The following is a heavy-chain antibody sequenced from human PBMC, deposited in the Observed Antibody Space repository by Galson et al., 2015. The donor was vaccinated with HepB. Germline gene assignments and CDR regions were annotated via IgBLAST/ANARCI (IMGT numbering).Heavy chain of an antibody. Sequence: SVKVSCKASGYTFTHHAMNWLRQAPGQGLEWMGWIDTNTGNPTYAQGFTGRFVFSLDTSVNTAFLQISSLKAEDTAVYYCASPSRMGRQLPDWWGQGTLVTVSS. CDR1: GYTFTHHA. CDR2: IDTNTGNP. J-gene: IGHJ4*02. D-gene: IGHD1-7*01. CDR3: ASPSRMGRQLPDW. V-gene: IGHV7-4-1*02.